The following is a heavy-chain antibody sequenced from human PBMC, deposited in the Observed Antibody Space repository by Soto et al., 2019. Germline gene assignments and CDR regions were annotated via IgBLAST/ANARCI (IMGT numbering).Heavy chain of an antibody. J-gene: IGHJ6*03. CDR2: ISGPGGST. CDR1: GFTFSSYA. CDR3: AKLGSNYNYFYYYMDV. Sequence: EEQLLESGGGLEQPGGSLRLSCAAAGFTFSSYAMSWVRQAPGKGLEWVSAISGPGGSTYYADSVKSRFTISRDNSKNTLYLQMNSLRAGDTALYYCAKLGSNYNYFYYYMDVWGKGTTVTVSS. V-gene: IGHV3-23*01. D-gene: IGHD4-4*01.